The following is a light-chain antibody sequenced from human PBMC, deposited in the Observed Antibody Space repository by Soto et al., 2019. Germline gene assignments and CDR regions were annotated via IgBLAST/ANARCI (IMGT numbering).Light chain of an antibody. CDR1: QDMTSY. Sequence: DIQMTQSPSSLSASVGDKVTITCQASQDMTSYLNWYQQKPGKAPKLLIYDASNLETGVPSRFSGSGSGTDFTFTISSLQPEDVATYYCQHFGTFGPGTKVDIK. V-gene: IGKV1-33*01. CDR3: QHFGT. CDR2: DAS. J-gene: IGKJ3*01.